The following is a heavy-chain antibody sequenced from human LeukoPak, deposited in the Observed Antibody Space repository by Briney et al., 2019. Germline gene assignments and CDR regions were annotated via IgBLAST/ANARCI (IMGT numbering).Heavy chain of an antibody. CDR3: ARENYYDSSGYYNDAFDI. D-gene: IGHD3-22*01. CDR1: GYTFTSYY. CDR2: SNPGGGST. V-gene: IGHV1-46*01. Sequence: ASVKVSCKASGYTFTSYYTHWVRQAPGQGLEWMGISNPGGGSTSYAQKFQGRVTMTRDTSTSTVYMELSSLRSEDTAVYYCARENYYDSSGYYNDAFDIWGQGTMVTVSS. J-gene: IGHJ3*02.